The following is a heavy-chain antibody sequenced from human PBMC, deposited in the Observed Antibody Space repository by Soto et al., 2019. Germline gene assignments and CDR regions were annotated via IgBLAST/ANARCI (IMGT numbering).Heavy chain of an antibody. CDR2: SGSSGAT. CDR3: VKKGSGGNWFDP. CDR1: GFTFSSHA. V-gene: IGHV3-23*04. J-gene: IGHJ5*02. Sequence: EVQLVESGGGLVQRGGSLRLSCAASGFTFSSHAMSWVRQPPAKGLEWVSASGSSGATYYADSVKGRFIISRDNSNNTLYLEMNSLSPEDTGVYYCVKKGSGGNWFDPWGQGTLVTVS. D-gene: IGHD3-16*01.